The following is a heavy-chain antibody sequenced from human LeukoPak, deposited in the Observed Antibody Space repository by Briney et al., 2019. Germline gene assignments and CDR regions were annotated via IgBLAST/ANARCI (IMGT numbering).Heavy chain of an antibody. Sequence: SETLSLTCTVSGGSVSSGSYYWSWIRQPPGKGLEWIGYIYYSGSTNYNPSLKSRVTISVDTSKNQFSLKLSSVTAADTAVYYCARAQPTMVRGVYFDYWGQGTLSPSPQ. D-gene: IGHD3-10*01. J-gene: IGHJ4*02. CDR1: GGSVSSGSYY. CDR3: ARAQPTMVRGVYFDY. V-gene: IGHV4-61*01. CDR2: IYYSGST.